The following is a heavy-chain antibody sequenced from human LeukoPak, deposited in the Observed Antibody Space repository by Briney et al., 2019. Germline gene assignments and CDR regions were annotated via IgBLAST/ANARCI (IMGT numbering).Heavy chain of an antibody. Sequence: SVKVSCKASGGTFITYSISWVRQAPGQGLEWMGRIIPIFGTANYAQKFHGRVTITTDESTNTAYMELRSLTSEDTAVYYCPRAWGGDSSGYYQGGFDYWGQGTLVTVSS. J-gene: IGHJ4*02. CDR1: GGTFITYS. D-gene: IGHD3-22*01. CDR3: PRAWGGDSSGYYQGGFDY. V-gene: IGHV1-69*05. CDR2: IIPIFGTA.